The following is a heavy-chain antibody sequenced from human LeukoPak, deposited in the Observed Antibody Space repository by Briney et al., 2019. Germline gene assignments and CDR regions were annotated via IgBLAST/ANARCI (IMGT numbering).Heavy chain of an antibody. J-gene: IGHJ4*02. CDR3: ARDRPTNYYDSSGYYYGSDY. CDR1: GGTFSSYA. V-gene: IGHV1-69*13. CDR2: IIPIFGTA. Sequence: SVKVSCKASGGTFSSYAISWVRQAPGQGLEWMGGIIPIFGTANYAQKFQGRVTITADESTSTAYMELSGLRSEDTAVYYCARDRPTNYYDSSGYYYGSDYWGQGTLVTVSS. D-gene: IGHD3-22*01.